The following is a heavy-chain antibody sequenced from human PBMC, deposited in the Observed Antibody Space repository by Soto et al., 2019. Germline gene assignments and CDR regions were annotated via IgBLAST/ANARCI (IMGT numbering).Heavy chain of an antibody. Sequence: QVQLVESGGGVVQPGRSLRLSCATSGFSFSSYAMYWVRQAPGKGLEWVAVTSYGGDNEYYADSVKGRFTIPRDNSKNTVYLQMNPLSAEHTPVYYCANPYYGGCYPDQFDTWGQGTLVPVSS. J-gene: IGHJ5*02. CDR1: GFSFSSYA. CDR3: ANPYYGGCYPDQFDT. D-gene: IGHD2-15*01. CDR2: TSYGGDNE. V-gene: IGHV3-30*18.